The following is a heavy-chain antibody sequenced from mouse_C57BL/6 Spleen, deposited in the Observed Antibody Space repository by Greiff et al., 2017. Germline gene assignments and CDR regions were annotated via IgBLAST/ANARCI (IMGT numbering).Heavy chain of an antibody. CDR1: GYAFSSYW. D-gene: IGHD1-1*01. CDR2: IYPGDGDT. Sequence: QVQLQQSGAELVKPGASVKISCKASGYAFSSYWMNWVKQRPGKGLEWIGQIYPGDGDTNYNGKFKGKATLTADKSSSTAYMQLSSLTSEDSAVYFCARWGYGSSYDYWGQGTTLTGSS. CDR3: ARWGYGSSYDY. J-gene: IGHJ2*01. V-gene: IGHV1-80*01.